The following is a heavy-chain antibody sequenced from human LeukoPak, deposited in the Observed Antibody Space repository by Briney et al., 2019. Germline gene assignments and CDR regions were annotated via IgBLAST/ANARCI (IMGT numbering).Heavy chain of an antibody. CDR3: AREFSRPDCSGGSCYEMVDS. V-gene: IGHV3-48*01. D-gene: IGHD2-15*01. CDR1: GLTFSTYS. J-gene: IGHJ4*02. Sequence: PGGSLRLSCAASGLTFSTYSMNWVRQAPGKGLEWVSYISSSSSTKYYADSVKGRFTISRDNAKNSLYLQMNSLRAEDMAVYYCAREFSRPDCSGGSCYEMVDSWGQGTLVTVSS. CDR2: ISSSSSTK.